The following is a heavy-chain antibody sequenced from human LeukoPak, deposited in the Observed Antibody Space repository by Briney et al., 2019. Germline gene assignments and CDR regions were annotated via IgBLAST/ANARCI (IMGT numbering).Heavy chain of an antibody. CDR3: AKGGYSYGYRYFDY. V-gene: IGHV3-9*03. D-gene: IGHD5-18*01. CDR2: ISWNSGSI. J-gene: IGHJ4*02. Sequence: GRSLGLSCAASGFTFDDYAMHWVRQAPGKGLEWVSGISWNSGSIGYADSVKGRFTISRDNAKNSLYLQMNSLRAEDMALYYCAKGGYSYGYRYFDYWGQGTLVTVSS. CDR1: GFTFDDYA.